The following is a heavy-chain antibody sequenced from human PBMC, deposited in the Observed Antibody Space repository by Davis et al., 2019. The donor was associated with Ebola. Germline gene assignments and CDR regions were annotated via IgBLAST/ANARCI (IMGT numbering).Heavy chain of an antibody. Sequence: GESLKISCAASGFTLGNAWMSWVRQAPGKGLEWVGRIKSKTDGGTTDYAAPVKGRFTISRDDSKNTLYLQMNSLKTEDTAVYYCTADVVPAATRGVYYYYYYMDVWGKGTTVTVSS. CDR1: GFTLGNAW. J-gene: IGHJ6*03. CDR3: TADVVPAATRGVYYYYYYMDV. D-gene: IGHD2-2*01. CDR2: IKSKTDGGTT. V-gene: IGHV3-15*01.